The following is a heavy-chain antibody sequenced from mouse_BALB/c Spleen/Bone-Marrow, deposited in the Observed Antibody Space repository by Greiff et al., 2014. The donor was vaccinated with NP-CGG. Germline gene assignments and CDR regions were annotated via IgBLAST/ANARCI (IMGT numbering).Heavy chain of an antibody. V-gene: IGHV5-4*02. J-gene: IGHJ1*01. CDR3: ARAPSMIAEYFDV. CDR1: GFTFSDYY. Sequence: VQLQQPGGGLVKPGGSLKLSCAASGFTFSDYYMYWVRQTPEKRLEWVATISDGGSYTYYPDSVKGRFTISRDNAKNNQYLQMSSLKSEDTAMYYCARAPSMIAEYFDVWGAGTTATVSS. CDR2: ISDGGSYT. D-gene: IGHD2-3*01.